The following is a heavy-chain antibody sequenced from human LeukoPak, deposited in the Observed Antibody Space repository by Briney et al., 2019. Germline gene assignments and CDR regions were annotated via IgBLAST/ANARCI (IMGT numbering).Heavy chain of an antibody. CDR1: GGTFSSYA. CDR2: IIPIFGTA. Sequence: ASVKVSCKASGGTFSSYAISWVRQAPGQGLEWMGGIIPIFGTANYAQKFQGRVTITTDESTSTAYMELSSLRSEDTAVYYRARDSGAAAPQYYYMDVWGKGTTVTVSS. CDR3: ARDSGAAAPQYYYMDV. D-gene: IGHD6-13*01. V-gene: IGHV1-69*05. J-gene: IGHJ6*03.